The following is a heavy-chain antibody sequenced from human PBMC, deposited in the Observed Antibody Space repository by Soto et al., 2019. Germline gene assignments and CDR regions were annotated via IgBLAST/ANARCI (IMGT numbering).Heavy chain of an antibody. D-gene: IGHD5-12*01. V-gene: IGHV1-2*02. CDR2: INPNSGGT. Sequence: AASVNVSCKASGYTFAGYYMHWVRQAPGQGLEWMGWINPNSGGTNYAQKFQGRVTMTRDTSISTAYMELSRLRSDDTAVYYCARGTVDILATQVWHNYSHLEYALDRWGLGIT. CDR3: ARGTVDILATQVWHNYSHLEYALDR. J-gene: IGHJ6*02. CDR1: GYTFAGYY.